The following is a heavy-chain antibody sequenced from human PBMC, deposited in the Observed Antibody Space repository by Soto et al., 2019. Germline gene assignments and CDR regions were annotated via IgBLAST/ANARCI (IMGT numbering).Heavy chain of an antibody. J-gene: IGHJ3*01. CDR2: TYYSGST. Sequence: QLQLQESGPGLVKPSETLSLTCTVSGGSISSSSYYWGWIRQPPGKGLEWIGSTYYSGSTYYKPSPSPRVTISGDTSKTQLSPRLSSVTAADTAVYYCARGKAATGSRDAFDLWGQGTMVTVSS. CDR3: ARGKAATGSRDAFDL. D-gene: IGHD6-25*01. CDR1: GGSISSSSYY. V-gene: IGHV4-39*01.